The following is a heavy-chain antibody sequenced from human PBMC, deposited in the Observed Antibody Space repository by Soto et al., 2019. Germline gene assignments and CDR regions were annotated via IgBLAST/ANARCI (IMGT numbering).Heavy chain of an antibody. J-gene: IGHJ4*02. Sequence: GGSLRLSCAASGFTFRSYAMAWVRQAPGQGLEWVSVISYNGANTYYADSIKGRFTISRDNSKGTVNLQMNSLRVEDTAIYYCARTWIRFGPNDYWGQGAPVTVSS. CDR2: ISYNGANT. CDR1: GFTFRSYA. CDR3: ARTWIRFGPNDY. V-gene: IGHV3-23*01. D-gene: IGHD3-16*01.